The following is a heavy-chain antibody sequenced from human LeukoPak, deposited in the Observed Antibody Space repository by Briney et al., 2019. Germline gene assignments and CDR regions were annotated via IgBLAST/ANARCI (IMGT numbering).Heavy chain of an antibody. J-gene: IGHJ4*02. D-gene: IGHD3-22*01. CDR1: GGSFSGYY. Sequence: SETLSLTCAVYGGSFSGYYWSWIRQPPGKGLEWIGEINHSVSTNYNPSLKSRVTISVDTSKNQFSLKLSSVTAADTAVYYCARGRGFSGYYYYWGQGTLVTVSS. CDR3: ARGRGFSGYYYY. CDR2: INHSVST. V-gene: IGHV4-34*01.